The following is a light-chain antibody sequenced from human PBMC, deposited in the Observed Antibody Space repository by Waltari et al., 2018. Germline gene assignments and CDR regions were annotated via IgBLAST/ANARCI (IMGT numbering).Light chain of an antibody. Sequence: QAVLTQPSSLSASPGASASLTCTLRSGINVGTYRIYWYQQKPGSPPQYLLSYKSDSDKHQGSGVPSRFSGSKAASANAGSLLISGLQSEDEADYYCMIWHSSAVVFGGGTKLTVL. J-gene: IGLJ2*01. V-gene: IGLV5-45*03. CDR2: YKSDSDK. CDR1: SGINVGTYR. CDR3: MIWHSSAVV.